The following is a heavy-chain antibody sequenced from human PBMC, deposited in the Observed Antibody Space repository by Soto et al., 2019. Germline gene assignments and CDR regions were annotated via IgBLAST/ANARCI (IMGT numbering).Heavy chain of an antibody. D-gene: IGHD3-10*01. J-gene: IGHJ4*02. V-gene: IGHV3-13*04. CDR2: IGIAGDT. CDR3: ARGGPFGESFDY. Sequence: GGSLRLSYAASGFTFSSYDMHWVRQATGKGLEWVSAIGIAGDTYYPGSVKGRFTISRENAKNSLYLQVNSLRAGDTAVYYCARGGPFGESFDYWGQGTLVTVSS. CDR1: GFTFSSYD.